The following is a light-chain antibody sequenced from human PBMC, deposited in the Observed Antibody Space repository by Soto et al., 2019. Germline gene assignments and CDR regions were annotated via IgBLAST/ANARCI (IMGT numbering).Light chain of an antibody. V-gene: IGLV2-14*01. CDR2: DVN. CDR1: SSDVGAYNY. J-gene: IGLJ2*01. CDR3: SSYTTSSHVL. Sequence: QSVLTQPASVSGSPGQSITISCTGTSSDVGAYNYVSWYQQHPGKAPKLMIYDVNNRPSGVSNRFSGSKSGNTASLTISGLQAEDEADYYCSSYTTSSHVLFGGGTQLTVL.